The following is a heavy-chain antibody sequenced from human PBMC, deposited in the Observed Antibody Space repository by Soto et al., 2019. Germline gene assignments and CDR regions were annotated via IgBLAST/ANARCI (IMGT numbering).Heavy chain of an antibody. CDR3: ARSTVTTTPYYYYYGMDV. CDR2: IYHSGST. J-gene: IGHJ6*02. CDR1: GGSISSSNW. D-gene: IGHD4-4*01. V-gene: IGHV4-4*02. Sequence: PSETLSLTCAVSGGSISSSNWWSWVRQPPGKGLEWIGEIYHSGSTNYNPSLKSRVTISVDKSKNQFSLKLSSVTAADTAVYYCARSTVTTTPYYYYYGMDVWGQGTTVTVSS.